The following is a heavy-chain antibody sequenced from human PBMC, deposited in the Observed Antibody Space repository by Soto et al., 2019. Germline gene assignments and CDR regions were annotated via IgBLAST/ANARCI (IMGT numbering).Heavy chain of an antibody. D-gene: IGHD3-22*01. Sequence: GGSLRLSCAASGFTFSSYSMNWVRQAPGKGLEWVSSISSSSTYIYYADSVKGRFTISRDNAKNSLYLQMNSLRAEGTAVYYCARGLYYYDSSGYYGNWGQGTLVTVSS. V-gene: IGHV3-21*01. J-gene: IGHJ4*02. CDR3: ARGLYYYDSSGYYGN. CDR1: GFTFSSYS. CDR2: ISSSSTYI.